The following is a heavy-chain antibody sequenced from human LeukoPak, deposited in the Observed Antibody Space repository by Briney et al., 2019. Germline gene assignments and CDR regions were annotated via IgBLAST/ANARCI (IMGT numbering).Heavy chain of an antibody. CDR1: GGSISSYY. V-gene: IGHV4-59*12. Sequence: SETLSLTCTVSGGSISSYYWSWLRQPPGKGLEWIGYIYYSGSTKYNPSLKSRVTISVDTSKNQFSLKLSSVTAADTAVYYCAREGRIQLWFHNWFDPWGQGTLVTVSS. CDR2: IYYSGST. CDR3: AREGRIQLWFHNWFDP. J-gene: IGHJ5*02. D-gene: IGHD5-18*01.